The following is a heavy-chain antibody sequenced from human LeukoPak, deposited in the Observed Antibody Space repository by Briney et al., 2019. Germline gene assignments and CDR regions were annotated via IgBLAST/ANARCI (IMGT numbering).Heavy chain of an antibody. CDR1: GFTFSSYA. CDR3: AKGGIQLWSKPDY. V-gene: IGHV3-23*01. J-gene: IGHJ4*02. CDR2: ISGSGGST. D-gene: IGHD5-18*01. Sequence: GGSLRLSCAASGFTFSSYAMSWVRQAPGKGLEWVSAISGSGGSTYYADSVKGRFTISRDNSKNMLYLQMNSLRAEDTAVYYCAKGGIQLWSKPDYWGQGTLVTVSS.